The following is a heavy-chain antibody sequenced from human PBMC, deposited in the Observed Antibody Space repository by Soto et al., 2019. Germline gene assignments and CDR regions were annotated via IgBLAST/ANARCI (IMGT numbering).Heavy chain of an antibody. D-gene: IGHD3-10*01. CDR3: AREELLWFGELFERSTQTTYGMDV. CDR1: GDTFTGYY. J-gene: IGHJ6*02. CDR2: INPNSGGT. V-gene: IGHV1-2*02. Sequence: ASVKVSCKACGDTFTGYYMHWVGQAPGQGREWMGWINPNSGGTNYAQKFQGRVTMTRDTSISTAYMELSRLRSDDTAVYYCAREELLWFGELFERSTQTTYGMDVWCQGITVTVSS.